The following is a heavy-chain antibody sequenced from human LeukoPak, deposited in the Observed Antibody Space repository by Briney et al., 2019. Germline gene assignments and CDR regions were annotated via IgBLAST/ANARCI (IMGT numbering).Heavy chain of an antibody. CDR1: GYAFTSYY. D-gene: IGHD2-15*01. V-gene: IGHV1-46*01. Sequence: ASVKVSCKASGYAFTSYYMHWVRQAPGQGLEWMGIINPSGGSTGYAQKFQGRVTMTRDTSTSTVYMELSSLRSEDTAVYYCARLDCSGGSCYSGTDYWGQGTLVTVSS. J-gene: IGHJ4*02. CDR2: INPSGGST. CDR3: ARLDCSGGSCYSGTDY.